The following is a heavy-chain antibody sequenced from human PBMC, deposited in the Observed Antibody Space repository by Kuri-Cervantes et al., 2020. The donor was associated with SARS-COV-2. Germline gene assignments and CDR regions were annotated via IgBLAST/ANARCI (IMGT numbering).Heavy chain of an antibody. D-gene: IGHD3-22*01. V-gene: IGHV3-48*04. CDR1: GFTFSSYS. CDR2: ISSSSSTI. Sequence: GGSLRLSCAASGFTFSSYSMNWVRQALGKGLEWVSYISSSSSTIYYADSVRGRFAISRDNVQNLLWLQMNSLRADDTAVYYCAKYYSTSGYFSWGQGTLVTVSS. CDR3: AKYYSTSGYFS. J-gene: IGHJ5*02.